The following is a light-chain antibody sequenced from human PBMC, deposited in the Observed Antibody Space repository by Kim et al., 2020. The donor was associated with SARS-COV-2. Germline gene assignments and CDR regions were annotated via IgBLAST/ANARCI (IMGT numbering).Light chain of an antibody. CDR2: GAH. J-gene: IGKJ2*02. Sequence: RAGEAPKLLIYGAHNLESGVSSRFSGSGSGTEFSLTLISLQPEDSATYYCQQSYSTPWTFGQGTKLEIK. V-gene: IGKV1-39*01. CDR3: QQSYSTPWT.